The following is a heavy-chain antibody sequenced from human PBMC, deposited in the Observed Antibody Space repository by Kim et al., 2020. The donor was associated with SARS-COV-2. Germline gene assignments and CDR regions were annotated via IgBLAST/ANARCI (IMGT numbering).Heavy chain of an antibody. Sequence: SETLSLTCAVYGGSFSGYYWSWIRQPPGKGLEWIGEINHSGSTNYNPSLKSRVTISVDTSKNQFSLKLSSVTAADTAVYYCARTPLLRYFDWFRGSRFDPWGQGTLVTVSS. D-gene: IGHD3-9*01. CDR2: INHSGST. V-gene: IGHV4-34*01. CDR1: GGSFSGYY. CDR3: ARTPLLRYFDWFRGSRFDP. J-gene: IGHJ5*02.